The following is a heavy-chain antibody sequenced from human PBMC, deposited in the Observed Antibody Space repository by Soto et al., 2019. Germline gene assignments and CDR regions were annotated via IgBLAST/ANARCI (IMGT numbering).Heavy chain of an antibody. Sequence: GGSLRLSCAASGFTFSTYTKTWVRQAPGKGLEWVSAVSGSGGGTYYADSVKGRFTISRDNSKNTLYLQMNSLRAEDTAVYYCAKVMEGSGSPDDYWGQGTLVTVSS. D-gene: IGHD6-19*01. V-gene: IGHV3-23*01. CDR2: VSGSGGGT. CDR3: AKVMEGSGSPDDY. CDR1: GFTFSTYT. J-gene: IGHJ4*02.